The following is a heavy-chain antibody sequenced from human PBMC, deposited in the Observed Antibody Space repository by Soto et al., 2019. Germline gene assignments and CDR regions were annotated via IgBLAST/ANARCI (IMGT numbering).Heavy chain of an antibody. CDR1: SDSISSYY. Sequence: SETLSLTCTVSSDSISSYYWSWIRQPPGKRLEWIGYISYSGSTDYNPALKSRVTISGDTSKNQFSLKVSSVTAADTAVYYCARGTSWQLPFDYWGQGTLVTVSS. J-gene: IGHJ4*02. CDR3: ARGTSWQLPFDY. V-gene: IGHV4-59*01. D-gene: IGHD6-13*01. CDR2: ISYSGST.